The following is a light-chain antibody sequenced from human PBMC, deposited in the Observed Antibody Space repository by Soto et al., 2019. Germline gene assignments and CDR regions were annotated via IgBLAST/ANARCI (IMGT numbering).Light chain of an antibody. Sequence: EIVMTQSPATLSVSPGERATLSCRASQSVSSNLAWYQQKPGQAPRLLIYGASTRATGIPARFSGSGSGTEFTLTISSLQSEDFAVYYCQQYNNWPPLFGQGNKLEIK. J-gene: IGKJ2*01. V-gene: IGKV3-15*01. CDR3: QQYNNWPPL. CDR2: GAS. CDR1: QSVSSN.